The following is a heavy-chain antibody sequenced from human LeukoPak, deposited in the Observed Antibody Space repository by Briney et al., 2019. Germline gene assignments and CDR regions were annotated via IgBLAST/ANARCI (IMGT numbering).Heavy chain of an antibody. CDR1: GGSISSGSYY. D-gene: IGHD4-17*01. CDR3: ARNKDSYGDYYFDY. J-gene: IGHJ4*02. V-gene: IGHV4-61*02. CDR2: IYTSGST. Sequence: SETLSLTCTVSGGSISSGSYYWSWIRQPAGKGLEWIGRIYTSGSTNYNPSLKSRVTISVDTSKNQFSLKLSSVTAADTAVYYCARNKDSYGDYYFDYWGQGTLVTVSS.